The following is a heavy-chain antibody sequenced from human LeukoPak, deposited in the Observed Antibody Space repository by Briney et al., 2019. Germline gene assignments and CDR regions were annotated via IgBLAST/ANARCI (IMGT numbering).Heavy chain of an antibody. CDR2: IYYSGST. D-gene: IGHD5-12*01. CDR1: GGSISSGGYY. J-gene: IGHJ5*02. Sequence: SQTLSLTCTVSGGSISSGGYYWSWIRQHPGKGLEWIGYIYYSGSTYYNPSLKSRVTMSVDTSKNQFSLKLSSVTAADTAVYYCAREVATIFIRGWFDPWGQGTLVTVSS. CDR3: AREVATIFIRGWFDP. V-gene: IGHV4-31*03.